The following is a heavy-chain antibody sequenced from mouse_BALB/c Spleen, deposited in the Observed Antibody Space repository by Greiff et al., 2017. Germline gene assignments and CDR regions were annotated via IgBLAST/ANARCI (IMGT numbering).Heavy chain of an antibody. CDR2: INSNGGST. V-gene: IGHV5-6-3*01. J-gene: IGHJ1*01. CDR1: GFTFSSYG. D-gene: IGHD2-14*01. Sequence: EVQLVESGGGLVQPGGSLKLSCAASGFTFSSYGMSWVRQTPDKRLELVATINSNGGSTYYPDSVKGRFTISRDNAKNTLYLQMSSLKSEDTAMYYCARAGVRRYWYFDVWGAGTTVTVSS. CDR3: ARAGVRRYWYFDV.